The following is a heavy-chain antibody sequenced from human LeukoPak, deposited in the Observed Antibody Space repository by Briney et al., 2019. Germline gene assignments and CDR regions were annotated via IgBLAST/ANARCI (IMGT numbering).Heavy chain of an antibody. V-gene: IGHV3-53*01. J-gene: IGHJ4*02. CDR3: IVFRDSNQ. CDR1: GLTGSHNY. D-gene: IGHD2-21*02. CDR2: IHTSGDT. Sequence: PGGSLRLSCAASGLTGSHNYVSWVRQAPGKGLEWVSAIHTSGDTCYADSVKGRFTISRDTSKDTLYLQINSLRVEDTAVYYCIVFRDSNQWGQGTLVTGSS.